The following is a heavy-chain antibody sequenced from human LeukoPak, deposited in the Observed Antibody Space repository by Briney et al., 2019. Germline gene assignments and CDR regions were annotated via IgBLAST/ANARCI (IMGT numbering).Heavy chain of an antibody. CDR1: GGSISSGDYY. Sequence: SETLSLTCTVSGGSISSGDYYWSWIRQPPGKGLEWIGYIYYSGSTYYNPSLKSRVTISVDTSKNQFPLKLSSVTAADTAVYYCASGAVAIDAFDIWGQGTMVTVSS. CDR2: IYYSGST. V-gene: IGHV4-30-4*01. D-gene: IGHD4-23*01. J-gene: IGHJ3*02. CDR3: ASGAVAIDAFDI.